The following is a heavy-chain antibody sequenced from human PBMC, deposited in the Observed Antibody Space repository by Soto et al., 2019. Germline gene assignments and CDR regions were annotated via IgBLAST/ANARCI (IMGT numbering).Heavy chain of an antibody. CDR2: INAGNGNT. J-gene: IGHJ4*02. D-gene: IGHD1-26*01. CDR1: GYTFTSYA. V-gene: IGHV1-3*01. Sequence: GASVKVSCKASGYTFTSYAMHWVRQAPGQRLEWMGWINAGNGNTKYSQKFQGRVTITRDTSASTAYMELSSLRSEDTAVYYCARSFRYSGSYYFDYWGQGTLVTVSS. CDR3: ARSFRYSGSYYFDY.